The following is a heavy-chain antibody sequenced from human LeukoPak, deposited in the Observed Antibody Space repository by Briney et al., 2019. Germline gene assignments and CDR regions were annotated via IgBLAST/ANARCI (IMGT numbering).Heavy chain of an antibody. CDR3: ARGIHGVSIWFDP. Sequence: NPGGSLRLSCAASGFTFSSYSMNWVRQAPGKGLEWVSSISSSSSYIYYADSVKGRFTISRDNAKNSLYLQMNSLRAEDTAVYYCARGIHGVSIWFDPWGQGTLVTASS. CDR1: GFTFSSYS. CDR2: ISSSSSYI. V-gene: IGHV3-21*01. D-gene: IGHD4-17*01. J-gene: IGHJ5*02.